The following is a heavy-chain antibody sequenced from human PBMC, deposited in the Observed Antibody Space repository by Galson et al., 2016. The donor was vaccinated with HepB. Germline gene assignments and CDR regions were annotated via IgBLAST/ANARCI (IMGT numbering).Heavy chain of an antibody. Sequence: SLRLSCAASGFTFSTYSMNWVRQAPGKGLEWVSSISSSSSYIYYADSVKGRFTISRDNAKNSLYLQMNSLRAEDTAIYYCAKHHFWSGYYVDSWGQGTLVTVSS. J-gene: IGHJ4*02. CDR3: AKHHFWSGYYVDS. V-gene: IGHV3-21*04. CDR1: GFTFSTYS. CDR2: ISSSSSYI. D-gene: IGHD3-3*02.